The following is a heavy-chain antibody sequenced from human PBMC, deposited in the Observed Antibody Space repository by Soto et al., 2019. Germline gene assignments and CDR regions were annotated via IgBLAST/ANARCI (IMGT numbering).Heavy chain of an antibody. D-gene: IGHD5-12*01. Sequence: QLQLQQSGSGLVKPSQTLSLTCAVSGGSISSGGYSWSWIRQPPGKGLEWIGYIYHSGSTYYNPSLKSRVTISVDRSKNQFSLKLSSVTAADTAVYYCASRRDGYNYYGYWGQGTLVTVSS. CDR1: GGSISSGGYS. J-gene: IGHJ4*02. CDR3: ASRRDGYNYYGY. V-gene: IGHV4-30-2*01. CDR2: IYHSGST.